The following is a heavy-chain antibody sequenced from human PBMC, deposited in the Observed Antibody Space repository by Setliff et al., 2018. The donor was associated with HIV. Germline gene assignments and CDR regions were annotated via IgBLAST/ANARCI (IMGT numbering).Heavy chain of an antibody. J-gene: IGHJ4*02. V-gene: IGHV5-51*01. Sequence: GESLKISCKGSGYIFTTYWIGWVRQMPGKGLEWMGIVYPGDSDTRYSPSFQGQVTISADKSISTAYLQWSSLKASDTAMYYCVRSDGYKFDYWGQGTLVTVSS. CDR2: VYPGDSDT. CDR1: GYIFTTYW. D-gene: IGHD5-12*01. CDR3: VRSDGYKFDY.